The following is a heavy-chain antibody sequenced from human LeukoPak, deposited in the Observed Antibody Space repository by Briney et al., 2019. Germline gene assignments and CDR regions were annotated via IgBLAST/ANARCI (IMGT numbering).Heavy chain of an antibody. CDR2: INPSRNT. Sequence: SETLSLTCAVFGGSFSGYYWNWLRQPPGKGLEWIGQINPSRNTNYNPSLKSRVTISVDMSKKQFSLKLSSVTAADTAVYYCARDIRDYYDSSGYSYYYYMDVWGKGTTVTISS. CDR3: ARDIRDYYDSSGYSYYYYMDV. CDR1: GGSFSGYY. D-gene: IGHD3-22*01. V-gene: IGHV4-34*01. J-gene: IGHJ6*03.